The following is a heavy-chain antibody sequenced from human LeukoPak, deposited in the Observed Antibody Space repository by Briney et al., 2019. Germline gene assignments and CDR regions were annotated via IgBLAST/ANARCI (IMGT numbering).Heavy chain of an antibody. D-gene: IGHD4-17*01. Sequence: GAAVKVSCKASGYTFTDHYMYWVRQAPGQGLEWMGRINPNSGDTFYAQMFQGRVTMTRDTSISTAYMELSRLRSDDTAVYYCARVMKATVRTSNFDYWGQGTLVTVSS. CDR3: ARVMKATVRTSNFDY. CDR2: INPNSGDT. CDR1: GYTFTDHY. V-gene: IGHV1-2*06. J-gene: IGHJ4*02.